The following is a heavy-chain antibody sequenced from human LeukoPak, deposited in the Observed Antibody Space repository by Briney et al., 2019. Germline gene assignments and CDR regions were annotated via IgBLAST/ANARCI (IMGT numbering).Heavy chain of an antibody. D-gene: IGHD3-22*01. CDR1: SGSIRNSY. Sequence: SETLSLTCTVSSGSIRNSYWTWIRQPPGKGLEWIGYIYYSGSTNYNPSLKSRVTISVDTSKNQFSLKLSSVTAADTAVYYCARGKTYYDISKDAFDIWGQGTMVTVSS. V-gene: IGHV4-59*01. CDR2: IYYSGST. CDR3: ARGKTYYDISKDAFDI. J-gene: IGHJ3*02.